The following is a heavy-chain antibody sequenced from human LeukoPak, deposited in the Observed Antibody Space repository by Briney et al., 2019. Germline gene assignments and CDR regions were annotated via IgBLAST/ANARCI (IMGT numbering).Heavy chain of an antibody. D-gene: IGHD5-18*01. CDR1: GFTFSSYG. V-gene: IGHV3-30*02. J-gene: IGHJ4*02. CDR3: AKGKFRQLWSLDY. Sequence: SGGSLRLSCAASGFTFSSYGMHWVRQAPGKGLEWVAFIRYDGSNKYYADSVKGRFTISRDNSKNTLYLQMNSLKTEDTAVYYCAKGKFRQLWSLDYWGQGALVTVSS. CDR2: IRYDGSNK.